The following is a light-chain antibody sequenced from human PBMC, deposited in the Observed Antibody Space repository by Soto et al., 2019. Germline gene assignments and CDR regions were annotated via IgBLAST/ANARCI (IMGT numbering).Light chain of an antibody. CDR2: GAS. V-gene: IGKV3-15*01. J-gene: IGKJ1*01. CDR3: QQYNNWPPSWT. Sequence: EIVLTQSQSTLSSSLGERATLSCLASQSLSSYSVWYQQKPGQAPRLLIYGASTRATGMPARFSGSGSGTEFTLTTSSLQSEDFAVYYCQQYNNWPPSWTFGQGTKVDIK. CDR1: QSLSSY.